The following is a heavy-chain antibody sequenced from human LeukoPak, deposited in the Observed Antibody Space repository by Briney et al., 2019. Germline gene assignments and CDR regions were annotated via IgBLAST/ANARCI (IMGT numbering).Heavy chain of an antibody. D-gene: IGHD3-22*01. CDR3: AGGAGWLSDS. Sequence: GGSLRLSCAASGFTFSSYWMNWVRQAPGKGLEWVANIEQGGGEKNYVDSVKGRFTISRDNAKNSLYLEMNSLRAEDTAVYYCAGGAGWLSDSWGHGTLVTVSS. V-gene: IGHV3-7*01. CDR1: GFTFSSYW. J-gene: IGHJ5*01. CDR2: IEQGGGEK.